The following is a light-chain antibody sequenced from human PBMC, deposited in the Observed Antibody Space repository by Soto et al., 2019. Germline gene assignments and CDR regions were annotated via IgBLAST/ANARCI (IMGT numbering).Light chain of an antibody. Sequence: DIQMTQSPSSLSASVGDRVTITCRASQTISSYLNWYQQKPGKAPKLLIYAASSLQSGVPSRFSGSGSGTDFTLTINRLQPEDFANYYCQPGGTTPPWTFGQGTKVDIK. CDR1: QTISSY. J-gene: IGKJ1*01. V-gene: IGKV1-39*01. CDR3: QPGGTTPPWT. CDR2: AAS.